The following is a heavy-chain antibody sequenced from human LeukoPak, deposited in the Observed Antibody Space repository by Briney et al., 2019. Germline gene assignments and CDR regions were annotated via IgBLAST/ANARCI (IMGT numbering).Heavy chain of an antibody. CDR3: ASAAPMIHAFDI. Sequence: SETLSLTCTVSGGSISSGGYYWSWIRQHPGKGLEWIGYIYYSGSTYYTPSLKSRVTISVDTSKNQFSLKLSSVTAADTAVYYCASAAPMIHAFDIWGQGTMVTVSS. CDR2: IYYSGST. J-gene: IGHJ3*02. V-gene: IGHV4-31*03. CDR1: GGSISSGGYY. D-gene: IGHD2-15*01.